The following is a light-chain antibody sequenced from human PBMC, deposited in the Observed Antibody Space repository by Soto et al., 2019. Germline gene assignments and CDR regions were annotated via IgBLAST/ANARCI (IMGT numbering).Light chain of an antibody. Sequence: DIQMTQSPSSLSASVGDRVTITCRASHRIGNYLNWYQQKPGKAPNLLMYAASTLQSGVPSRFSGSGCETDLTLTISSLQHEDFATYYCQHSYITPTFGQWTKVEI. CDR2: AAS. CDR3: QHSYITPT. CDR1: HRIGNY. J-gene: IGKJ1*01. V-gene: IGKV1-39*01.